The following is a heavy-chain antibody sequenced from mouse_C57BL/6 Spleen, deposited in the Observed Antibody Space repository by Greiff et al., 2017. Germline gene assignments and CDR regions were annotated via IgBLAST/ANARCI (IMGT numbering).Heavy chain of an antibody. V-gene: IGHV7-1*01. D-gene: IGHD2-4*01. Sequence: EVQVVESGGGLVQSGRSLRLSCATSGFTFSDFYMEWVRQAPGKGLEWIAASRNKANDYTTEYSASVKGRFIVSRDTSQSILYLQMNALRAEDTAIYYCARDDYDSPFAYWGQGTLVTVSA. CDR2: SRNKANDYTT. CDR3: ARDDYDSPFAY. J-gene: IGHJ3*01. CDR1: GFTFSDFY.